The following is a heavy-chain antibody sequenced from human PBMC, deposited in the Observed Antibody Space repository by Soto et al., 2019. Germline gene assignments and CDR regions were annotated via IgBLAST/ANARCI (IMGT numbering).Heavy chain of an antibody. V-gene: IGHV3-30*18. D-gene: IGHD6-13*01. Sequence: QIQLVESGGGVVQPGGSLRLSCAASGFTFSSYGLHWVRQAPGKGLEWVAVISYDGSNKYYVDSVKGRFTISRDNSKDTLYLQMNSLRPEDTAMYYCAKCPGVAAAGPPFDPWGQGTLVTVSS. CDR1: GFTFSSYG. CDR3: AKCPGVAAAGPPFDP. J-gene: IGHJ5*02. CDR2: ISYDGSNK.